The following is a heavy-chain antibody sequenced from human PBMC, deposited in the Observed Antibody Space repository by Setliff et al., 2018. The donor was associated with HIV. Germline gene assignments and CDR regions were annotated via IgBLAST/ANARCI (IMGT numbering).Heavy chain of an antibody. D-gene: IGHD1-1*01. J-gene: IGHJ5*02. CDR1: GASISSSPYY. CDR2: ISYSGST. CDR3: ATLNCPLNWFDP. Sequence: SETLSLTCSVSGASISSSPYYWAWIRQPPGKVLEWIATISYSGSTHYNLALMSRVTISRDTSRNQFSVKLSSVTAADTAIYYCATLNCPLNWFDPWGQGTPVTVSS. V-gene: IGHV4-39*01.